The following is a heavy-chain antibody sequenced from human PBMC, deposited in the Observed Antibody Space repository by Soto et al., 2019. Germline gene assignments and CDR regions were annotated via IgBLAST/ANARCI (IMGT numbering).Heavy chain of an antibody. D-gene: IGHD6-19*01. CDR1: GFTFSIYA. Sequence: EVQLLESGGGLVQPGGSLRLSCAASGFTFSIYAMSWVRQAPRKGLEWVSGISGSDGSTYYADSVKGRFTISRDNSKNTLYLQMNSLRAEDKVVYYCAKSSGSYSYYFNYWGQGTLVTVSS. CDR3: AKSSGSYSYYFNY. J-gene: IGHJ4*02. V-gene: IGHV3-23*01. CDR2: ISGSDGST.